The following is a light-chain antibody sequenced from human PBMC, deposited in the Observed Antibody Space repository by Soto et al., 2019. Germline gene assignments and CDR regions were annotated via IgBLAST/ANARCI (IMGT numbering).Light chain of an antibody. CDR3: QQYGSSGT. J-gene: IGKJ1*01. Sequence: EIVLTQSPATLSLSPGERVTLSFRASQSINTSLAWYQQRPGQAPRLLIYDASNRATGVPARFSGGGSGTDFTLTISRLEPEDFAVYYCQQYGSSGTFGQGTKVDIK. V-gene: IGKV3-11*01. CDR1: QSINTS. CDR2: DAS.